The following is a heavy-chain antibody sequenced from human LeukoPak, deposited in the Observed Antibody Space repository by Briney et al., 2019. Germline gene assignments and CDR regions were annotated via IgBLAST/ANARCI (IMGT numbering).Heavy chain of an antibody. V-gene: IGHV3-7*01. J-gene: IGHJ4*02. CDR1: GFSFSAAW. CDR3: VNLGYSD. CDR2: IKDDGSDK. D-gene: IGHD5-12*01. Sequence: GGSLRLSCEASGFSFSAAWMTWVRQAPGKGLEWVATIKDDGSDKYYVDSVKGRFTLSRDNAKNLVYLQMNSLRVEDTAVYYCVNLGYSDGGQGTLVTVSS.